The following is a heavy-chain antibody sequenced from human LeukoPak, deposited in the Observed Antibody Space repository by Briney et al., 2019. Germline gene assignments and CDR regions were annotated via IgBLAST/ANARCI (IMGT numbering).Heavy chain of an antibody. J-gene: IGHJ4*02. D-gene: IGHD1-7*01. CDR2: IYHSGST. CDR3: ARGFQGYNWNYQRFYYFDY. CDR1: GGSFSGYY. Sequence: SETLSLTCAVYGGSFSGYYWSWIRQPPGKGLEWIGEIYHSGSTNYNPSLKSRVTISVDKSKNQFSLKLSSVTAADTAVYYCARGFQGYNWNYQRFYYFDYWGQGTLVTVSS. V-gene: IGHV4-34*01.